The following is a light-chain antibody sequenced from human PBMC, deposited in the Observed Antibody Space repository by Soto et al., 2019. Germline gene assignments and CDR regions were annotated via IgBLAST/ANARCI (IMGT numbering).Light chain of an antibody. CDR3: PFYHCSLSGQV. CDR2: ENN. J-gene: IGLJ1*01. Sequence: QSVLTQPPSVSEAPGQRVTISCTGSSSNIGAGYEAHWYQQVPGTAPKLLIYENNNRPSGVPDRFSGSKSGTSASLAITGLQAEDEAEYLCPFYHCSLSGQVFGTWTKLTVL. CDR1: SSNIGAGYE. V-gene: IGLV1-40*01.